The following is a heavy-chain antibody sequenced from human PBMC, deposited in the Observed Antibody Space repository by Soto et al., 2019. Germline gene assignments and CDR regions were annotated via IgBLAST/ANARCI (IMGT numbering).Heavy chain of an antibody. CDR2: MTRSGSSS. CDR3: ARGGSPYCSSTSCYPQRDAFDI. J-gene: IGHJ3*02. V-gene: IGHV3-11*01. Sequence: GSLRLSCAASGFTFSDHYMSWIRQAPGKGLEWISYMTRSGSSSSYADSVKGRFTISRDNAKNSLYLQMNSLRGDDTAVYYCARGGSPYCSSTSCYPQRDAFDIWGQGTMVTVSS. D-gene: IGHD2-2*01. CDR1: GFTFSDHY.